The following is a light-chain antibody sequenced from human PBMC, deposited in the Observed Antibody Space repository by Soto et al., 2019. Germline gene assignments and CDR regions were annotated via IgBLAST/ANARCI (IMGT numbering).Light chain of an antibody. CDR2: RNS. V-gene: IGLV1-47*01. CDR3: TSWHDSMNGNV. Sequence: QSVLTQPPSASGAPGQRVPFSCSGSKSDIGSNYVLWYQQLPGMAPKLLIYRNSQRPSGVPDRFSVSKCGNSASLSISGLRSDDKADYYCTSWHDSMNGNVFGTGTKVTVL. CDR1: KSDIGSNY. J-gene: IGLJ1*01.